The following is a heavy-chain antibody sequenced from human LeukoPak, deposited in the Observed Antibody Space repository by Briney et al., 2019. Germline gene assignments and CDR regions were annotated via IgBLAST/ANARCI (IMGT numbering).Heavy chain of an antibody. V-gene: IGHV4-39*01. CDR2: IYYSGST. D-gene: IGHD3-22*01. J-gene: IGHJ4*02. CDR3: ARYWYYYDSSGRRGY. CDR1: GFTVSSNY. Sequence: GSLRLSCAASGFTVSSNYMSWIRQPPGKGLEWIGSIYYSGSTYYNPSLKSRVTISVDTSKNQFSLKLSSVTAADTAVYYCARYWYYYDSSGRRGYWGQGTLVTVSS.